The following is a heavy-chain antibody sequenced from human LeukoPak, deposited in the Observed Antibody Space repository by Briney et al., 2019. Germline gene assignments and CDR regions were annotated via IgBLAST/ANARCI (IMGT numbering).Heavy chain of an antibody. CDR1: GYTFTGYY. J-gene: IGHJ4*02. CDR2: INPNSGGT. V-gene: IGHV1-2*02. D-gene: IGHD4-23*01. Sequence: ASVKVSCKASGYTFTGYYMHWVRQAPGQGLEWMGWINPNSGGTNYAQKFQGRVTMTRDTSISTAYMGLSRLRSDDTAVYYCARGGRVYGGNPKYYFDYWGQGTLVTVSS. CDR3: ARGGRVYGGNPKYYFDY.